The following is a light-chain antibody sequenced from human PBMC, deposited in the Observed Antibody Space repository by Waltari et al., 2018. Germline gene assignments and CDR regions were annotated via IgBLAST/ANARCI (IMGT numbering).Light chain of an antibody. CDR1: RSVSNNY. J-gene: IGKJ1*01. Sequence: EIVLTQSPGTLSLSPGERVTLSCRASRSVSNNYLAWYQQKPGQAPRLLMFGASRRATGIPDRFSGSGSGTDFTLTISRLEPEDFAVYFCQQYGSSPETFGQGTKVEIK. CDR3: QQYGSSPET. V-gene: IGKV3-20*01. CDR2: GAS.